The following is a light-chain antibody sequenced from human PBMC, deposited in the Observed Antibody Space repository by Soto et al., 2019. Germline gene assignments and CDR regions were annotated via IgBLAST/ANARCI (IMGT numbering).Light chain of an antibody. CDR3: MQPLQSWT. Sequence: DIVMTQSPLSLPVTPGEPASISCRSSQSLLHSNGYNYLDWYLQKPGQSPQLLIYLGSNRASGVPDMFSGSGSGTDFTLKISRVEAEDVGVYYCMQPLQSWTFGQGTKVEIK. J-gene: IGKJ1*01. V-gene: IGKV2-28*01. CDR2: LGS. CDR1: QSLLHSNGYNY.